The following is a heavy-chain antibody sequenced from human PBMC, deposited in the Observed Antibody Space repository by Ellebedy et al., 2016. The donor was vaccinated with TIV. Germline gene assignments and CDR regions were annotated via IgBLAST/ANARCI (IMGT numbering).Heavy chain of an antibody. D-gene: IGHD4-11*01. J-gene: IGHJ5*02. Sequence: PGGSLRLSCAASGFTFSSHWMHWVRQAPGKGLEWISYISSSSTTIYYADSVKGRFTISRDNAKNSLYLQMDSLTDEDTAVYYCARYHYRTFDPWGQGTLVTVSS. V-gene: IGHV3-48*02. CDR3: ARYHYRTFDP. CDR1: GFTFSSHW. CDR2: ISSSSTTI.